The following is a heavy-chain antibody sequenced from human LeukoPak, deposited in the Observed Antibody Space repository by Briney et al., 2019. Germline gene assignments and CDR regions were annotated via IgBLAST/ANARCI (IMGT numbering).Heavy chain of an antibody. Sequence: GASVKVSCKASGYTFTGYYMHWVRQAPGQGLEWMGWINPNSGGTNYAQKFQGRVTMTRDTSISTAYMELSRLRSDDTAVYYCARGIDTAMASEAFDIWGQGTMVTVSS. CDR2: INPNSGGT. CDR1: GYTFTGYY. D-gene: IGHD5-18*01. V-gene: IGHV1-2*02. J-gene: IGHJ3*02. CDR3: ARGIDTAMASEAFDI.